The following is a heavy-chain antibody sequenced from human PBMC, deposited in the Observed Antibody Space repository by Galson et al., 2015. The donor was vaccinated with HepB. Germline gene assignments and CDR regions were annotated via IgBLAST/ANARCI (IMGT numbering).Heavy chain of an antibody. Sequence: SLRLSCAASGFTFSSYAMSWVRQAPGKGLEWVSAISGSGGSTYYADSVKGRFTISRDNSKNTLYLQMNSLRAEDTAVYYCAKIGLDDSSGYYYPFDYWGQGTLVTVSS. D-gene: IGHD3-22*01. CDR3: AKIGLDDSSGYYYPFDY. J-gene: IGHJ4*02. V-gene: IGHV3-23*01. CDR1: GFTFSSYA. CDR2: ISGSGGST.